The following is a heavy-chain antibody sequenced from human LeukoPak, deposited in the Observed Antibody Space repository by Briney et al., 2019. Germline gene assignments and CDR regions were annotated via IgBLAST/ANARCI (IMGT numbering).Heavy chain of an antibody. CDR2: MNPNSGNT. V-gene: IGHV1-8*01. CDR1: GYTFTSYD. J-gene: IGHJ4*02. D-gene: IGHD3-10*01. Sequence: ASVKVSCKVSGYTFTSYDINWVRQATGQGLEWMGWMNPNSGNTGYAQKFRGRVTMTRNTSISTAYMELSSLRSEDTAVYYCARVHGQRGVDYWGQGTLVTVSS. CDR3: ARVHGQRGVDY.